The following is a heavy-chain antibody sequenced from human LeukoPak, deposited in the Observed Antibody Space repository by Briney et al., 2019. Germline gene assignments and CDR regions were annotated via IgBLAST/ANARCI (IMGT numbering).Heavy chain of an antibody. D-gene: IGHD1-26*01. CDR1: GFTFSSYE. CDR2: ISSSGSTI. CDR3: ARDGSSEGLAFDY. Sequence: GGSLRLSCAASGFTFSSYEMNWVRQAPGKGLECVSYISSSGSTIYYADSVKGRFTISRDNAKNSLYLQMNSLRAEDTAVYYCARDGSSEGLAFDYWGQGTLVTVSS. J-gene: IGHJ4*02. V-gene: IGHV3-48*03.